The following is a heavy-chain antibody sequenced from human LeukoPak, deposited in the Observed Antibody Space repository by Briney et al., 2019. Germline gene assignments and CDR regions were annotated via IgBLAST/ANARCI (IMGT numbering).Heavy chain of an antibody. J-gene: IGHJ3*02. CDR2: IKEHGSEK. Sequence: GGSLRLSCAASGFTFSSYAMSWVRQAPGKGLEWVANIKEHGSEKYYVDFVKGRFTISRDNAKNSLFLQMNSLRDEDTAVYYCARDRRYCSGGSCYADAFDIWGQGTMVTVSS. D-gene: IGHD2-15*01. CDR3: ARDRRYCSGGSCYADAFDI. CDR1: GFTFSSYA. V-gene: IGHV3-7*01.